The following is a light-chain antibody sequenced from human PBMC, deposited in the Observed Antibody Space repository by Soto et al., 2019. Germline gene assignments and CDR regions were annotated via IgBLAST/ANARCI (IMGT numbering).Light chain of an antibody. CDR2: EVT. J-gene: IGLJ1*01. CDR3: SSYTSSSTGV. Sequence: QSALAQPASVSGSPGQSITISCTGASSDIGGYNYVSWYQHHPGKAPKLLIYEVTNRPSGVSNRFSGSKSGKTASLTISGLQAEDEADYYCSSYTSSSTGVFGTGTKVTVL. V-gene: IGLV2-14*01. CDR1: SSDIGGYNY.